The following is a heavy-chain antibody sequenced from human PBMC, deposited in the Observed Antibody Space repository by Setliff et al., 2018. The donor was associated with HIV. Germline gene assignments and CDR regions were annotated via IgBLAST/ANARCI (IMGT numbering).Heavy chain of an antibody. CDR3: ANPPLKGHLGVGFDY. D-gene: IGHD3-16*01. V-gene: IGHV1-2*02. CDR2: INPNSGGT. CDR1: GYTFTGYY. Sequence: GASVKVSCKASGYTFTGYYMHWVRQAPGQGLEWMGWINPNSGGTTYAQKFQGRVTMTRDTSISTAYMEVSRLRSDDTAVYYCANPPLKGHLGVGFDYWGQGTQVTVSS. J-gene: IGHJ4*02.